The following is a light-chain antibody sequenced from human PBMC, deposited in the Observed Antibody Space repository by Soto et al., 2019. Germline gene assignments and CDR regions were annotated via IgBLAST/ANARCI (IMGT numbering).Light chain of an antibody. V-gene: IGLV2-14*01. J-gene: IGLJ1*01. CDR2: DVS. Sequence: QSALTQPASVSGSPGQSITISCTGTSSDVGGYNYVSWYQQHPGKAPKLMIYDVSNRPSGVSNRFSGSKSGSTASLTISGLQAEDEADYHCGSYTSSSTYVFGSGTQLTVL. CDR3: GSYTSSSTYV. CDR1: SSDVGGYNY.